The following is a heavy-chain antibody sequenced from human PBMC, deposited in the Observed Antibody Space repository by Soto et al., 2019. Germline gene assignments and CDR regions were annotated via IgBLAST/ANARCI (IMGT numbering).Heavy chain of an antibody. CDR1: GFTVSSNY. CDR2: IFTGGST. V-gene: IGHV3-53*04. J-gene: IGHJ3*02. D-gene: IGHD6-19*01. CDR3: ARDRYSSGWLDAFDI. Sequence: PGGYLRLSCAASGFTVSSNYMSWVRQAPGKGLEWVSVIFTGGSTYYADSVKGRFTISRHSSKNTVYLQMNSLRAEDTAVYYCARDRYSSGWLDAFDIWGQGTMVTVSS.